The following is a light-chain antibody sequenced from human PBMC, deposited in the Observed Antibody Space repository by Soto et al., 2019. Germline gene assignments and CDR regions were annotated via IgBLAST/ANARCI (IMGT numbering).Light chain of an antibody. CDR3: SSYTSSSTVV. Sequence: QSALTQPASVSGSPGQSITISCTGTSSDVGGYNYVSWYQQHPGKAPKLMIYDVSNRPSGVSNVFSGSKSGNTASLTISGLQAEDEADYYCSSYTSSSTVVFGGGTKLTVL. CDR1: SSDVGGYNY. V-gene: IGLV2-14*01. J-gene: IGLJ2*01. CDR2: DVS.